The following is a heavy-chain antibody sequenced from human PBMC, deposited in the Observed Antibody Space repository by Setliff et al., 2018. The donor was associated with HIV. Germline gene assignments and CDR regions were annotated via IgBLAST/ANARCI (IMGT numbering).Heavy chain of an antibody. D-gene: IGHD6-19*01. J-gene: IGHJ1*01. CDR3: ARDIGGWHETETEYFQY. CDR1: GGTFSNYV. CDR2: IIPIFGTA. V-gene: IGHV1-69*06. Sequence: SVKVSCKASGGTFSNYVINWVRQAPGQGLEWMGRIIPIFGTANYAQKFQGRVTITADTSARTAYMELISLISEDTAVYYCARDIGGWHETETEYFQYWGQGTLVTVSS.